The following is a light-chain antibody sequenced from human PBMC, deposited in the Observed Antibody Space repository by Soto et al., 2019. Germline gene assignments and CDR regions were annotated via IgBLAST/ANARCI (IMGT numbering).Light chain of an antibody. J-gene: IGLJ1*01. CDR3: AAWDDSLNGPLRV. CDR1: SSNIGSIT. V-gene: IGLV1-44*01. Sequence: QSVLTQPPSASGTPGQRVTISCSGSSSNIGSITVNWYQQLPGTAPKLLIYSNNQRPSGVPDRFSGSKSGTSASLAISGLQSEDEADYYCAAWDDSLNGPLRVFGTGTKVTVL. CDR2: SNN.